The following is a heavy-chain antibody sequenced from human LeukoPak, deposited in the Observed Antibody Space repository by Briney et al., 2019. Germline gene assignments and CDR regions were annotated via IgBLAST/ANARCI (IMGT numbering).Heavy chain of an antibody. Sequence: GGSLRLSCAASGFIFSKYWMSWVRQAPGKGLEWVANIKQDGTEKYYLDSVKGRFTISRDNAENSLYLHMDSLRAEDTAVYYCATSWDYWGQGTLVTVSS. J-gene: IGHJ4*02. V-gene: IGHV3-7*01. CDR3: ATSWDY. CDR2: IKQDGTEK. CDR1: GFIFSKYW.